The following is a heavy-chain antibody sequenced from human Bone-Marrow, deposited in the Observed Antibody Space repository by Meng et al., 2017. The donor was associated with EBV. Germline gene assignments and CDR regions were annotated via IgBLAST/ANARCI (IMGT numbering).Heavy chain of an antibody. CDR2: INPNSGGT. V-gene: IGHV1-2*06. CDR3: ARDYSSSWYYFDY. J-gene: IGHJ4*02. CDR1: GYTFTGYY. Sequence: QLQLVQSGAEVKKPXASVKVSCKASGYTFTGYYMHWVRQAPGQGLEWMGRINPNSGGTNYAQKFQGRVTMTRDTSISTAYMELSRLRSDDTAVYYCARDYSSSWYYFDYWGQGTLVTVSS. D-gene: IGHD6-13*01.